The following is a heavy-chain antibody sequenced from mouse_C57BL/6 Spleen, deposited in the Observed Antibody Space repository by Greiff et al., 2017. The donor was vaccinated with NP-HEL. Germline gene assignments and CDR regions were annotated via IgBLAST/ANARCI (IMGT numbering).Heavy chain of an antibody. V-gene: IGHV5-17*01. J-gene: IGHJ4*01. Sequence: EVKLVESGGGLVKPGGSLKLSCAASGFTFSDYGMHWVRQAPEKGLEWVAYISSGSSTIYYADTVKGRFTISRDNAKNTLFLQMTSLRSEDTAMYYCARNWGYAMDYWGQGTSVTVSS. CDR2: ISSGSSTI. D-gene: IGHD4-1*01. CDR3: ARNWGYAMDY. CDR1: GFTFSDYG.